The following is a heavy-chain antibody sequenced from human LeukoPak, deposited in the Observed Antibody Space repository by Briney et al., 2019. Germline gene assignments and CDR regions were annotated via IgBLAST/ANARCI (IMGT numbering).Heavy chain of an antibody. J-gene: IGHJ4*02. CDR1: GGPISSGSYY. V-gene: IGHV4-61*02. CDR2: IYTSGST. Sequence: SETLSLTCTVSGGPISSGSYYWSWIRQPAGKGLEWIGRIYTSGSTNYNPSLKSRVTISVDTSKNQFSLKLSSVTAADTAVYYCASRTVTTYYYFDYWGQGTLVTVSS. CDR3: ASRTVTTYYYFDY. D-gene: IGHD4-17*01.